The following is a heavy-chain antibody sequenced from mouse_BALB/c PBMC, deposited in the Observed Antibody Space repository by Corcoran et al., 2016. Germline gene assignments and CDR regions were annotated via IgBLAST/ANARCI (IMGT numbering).Heavy chain of an antibody. Sequence: QIQLQQSGPELVKPGASVKIPCKASGYTFTDYYINWVKQKPGQGLEWIGWIYPGSGNTKYNEKFKGKATLTVDTSSSTAYMQLSSPTSEDTAVYFCARLSSYGYFDVWGAGTTVTVSS. CDR3: ARLSSYGYFDV. CDR1: GYTFTDYY. V-gene: IGHV1-84*02. D-gene: IGHD1-1*01. J-gene: IGHJ1*01. CDR2: IYPGSGNT.